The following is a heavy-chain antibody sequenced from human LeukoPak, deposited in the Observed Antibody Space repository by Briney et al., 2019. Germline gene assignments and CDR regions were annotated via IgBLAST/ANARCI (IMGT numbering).Heavy chain of an antibody. CDR1: GFTFSSYW. J-gene: IGHJ5*02. CDR3: AREVGWLRLNWFDP. CDR2: IKQDGSEK. Sequence: GGSLRPSCAASGFTFSSYWMSWVRQAPGKGLEWVANIKQDGSEKYYVDSVKGRFTISRDNAKNSLYLQMNSLRAEDTAVYYCAREVGWLRLNWFDPWGQGTLVTVSS. V-gene: IGHV3-7*01. D-gene: IGHD5-12*01.